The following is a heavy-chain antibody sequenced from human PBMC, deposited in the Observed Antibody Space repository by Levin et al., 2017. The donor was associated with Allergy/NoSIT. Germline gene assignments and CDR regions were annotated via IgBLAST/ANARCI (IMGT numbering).Heavy chain of an antibody. D-gene: IGHD3-10*01. V-gene: IGHV1-69*13. CDR2: IIPIFGTA. J-gene: IGHJ6*02. Sequence: SVKVSCKASGGTFSSYAISWVRQAPGQGLEWMGGIIPIFGTANYAQKFQGRVTITADESTSTAYMELSSLRSEDTAVYYCARSGRYGSGSGAYGMDVWGQGTTVTVSS. CDR1: GGTFSSYA. CDR3: ARSGRYGSGSGAYGMDV.